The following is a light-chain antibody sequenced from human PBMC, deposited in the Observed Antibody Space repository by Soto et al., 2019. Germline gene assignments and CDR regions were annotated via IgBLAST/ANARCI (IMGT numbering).Light chain of an antibody. J-gene: IGKJ1*01. CDR1: QSISNH. V-gene: IGKV1-39*01. CDR2: TTS. CDR3: QQSYSRPRT. Sequence: DIQMTQSPCAMSASVGGRVIITCRASQSISNHLNWYQQKPGKAPNLLIYTTSSLESGVPSRFSGSGSGTDFTLTISSLQPEDFATYFCQQSYSRPRTFGQGTKVDIK.